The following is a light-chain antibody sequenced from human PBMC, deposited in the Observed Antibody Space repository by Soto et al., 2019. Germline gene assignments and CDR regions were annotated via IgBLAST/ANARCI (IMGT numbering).Light chain of an antibody. J-gene: IGLJ2*01. CDR3: AAWDTSLTGGV. CDR1: SSNIGSDY. V-gene: IGLV1-51*02. Sequence: QSVLTQPPSVSAAPGQKVTISCSGSSSNIGSDYVSWYQQLPGADPRLLIYENNKRPSGIPDRFSGSKSGTSATLGITGLQTGDEADYYCAAWDTSLTGGVFGGGTKLTVL. CDR2: ENN.